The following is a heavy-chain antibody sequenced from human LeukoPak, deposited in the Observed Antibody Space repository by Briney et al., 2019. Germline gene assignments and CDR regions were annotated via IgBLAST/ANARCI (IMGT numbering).Heavy chain of an antibody. CDR2: IIPIFGTA. Sequence: SVKVSCKASGGTFSSYAISWVRQAPGQGLEWMGGIIPIFGTANYAQKFQGRVTITADESTSTAYMELSSLRSEDTAVYYCARVDYYYHGMDVWGQGTTVTVSS. CDR1: GGTFSSYA. CDR3: ARVDYYYHGMDV. V-gene: IGHV1-69*13. J-gene: IGHJ6*02.